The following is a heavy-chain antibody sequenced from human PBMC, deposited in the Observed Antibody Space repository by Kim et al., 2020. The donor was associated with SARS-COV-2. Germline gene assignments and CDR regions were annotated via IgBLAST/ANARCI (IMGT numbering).Heavy chain of an antibody. CDR3: ARADRRDIVVVPAYNAFDI. V-gene: IGHV1-3*01. Sequence: GRVTITRDTSASTAYMELSSMRSEDTAVYYCARADRRDIVVVPAYNAFDIWGQGTMVTVSS. J-gene: IGHJ3*02. D-gene: IGHD2-2*01.